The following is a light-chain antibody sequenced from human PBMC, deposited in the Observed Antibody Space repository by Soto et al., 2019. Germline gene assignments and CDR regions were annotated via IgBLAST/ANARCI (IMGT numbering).Light chain of an antibody. Sequence: QSALTQPRSVSGSPGQSVTISCTGTSSDVGGYDYVSWYQQHPGKAPKLMIYDVSRRPSGVPDRFSGSKSGNTASLTISGLQAEDEADYYCCSCAGGYTCVFGGGTKVTVL. CDR3: CSCAGGYTCV. J-gene: IGLJ2*01. V-gene: IGLV2-11*01. CDR1: SSDVGGYDY. CDR2: DVS.